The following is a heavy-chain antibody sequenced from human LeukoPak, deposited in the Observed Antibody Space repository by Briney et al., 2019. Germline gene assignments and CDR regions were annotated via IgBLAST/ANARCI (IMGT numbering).Heavy chain of an antibody. D-gene: IGHD3-22*01. CDR2: INPNSGGT. CDR3: ARRGSGYFDSREAFNL. V-gene: IGHV1-2*06. CDR1: GYTFIAYY. Sequence: ASVKVSCKASGYTFIAYYVHWVRQAPGQGLEWMGRINPNSGGTNYAQKFQGRVTMTRDTSITTAYMELSRLRSDDTAVYYCARRGSGYFDSREAFNLWSQGTMVTVSS. J-gene: IGHJ3*01.